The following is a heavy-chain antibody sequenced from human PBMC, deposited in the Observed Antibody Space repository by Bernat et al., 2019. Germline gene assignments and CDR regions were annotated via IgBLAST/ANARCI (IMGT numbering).Heavy chain of an antibody. CDR1: GFTVSSNY. CDR3: AGRGTTVTTSDAVDI. D-gene: IGHD4-17*01. J-gene: IGHJ3*02. Sequence: VQLVESGGGLVQPGGSLRLSCAASGFTVSSNYMSWVRQAPGKGLEWVSVIYSGGSAYYADSVRGRFTISRDHSKNTLFIQMNSLRAEDTAVYYCAGRGTTVTTSDAVDIWGLGTMVTVSS. CDR2: IYSGGSA. V-gene: IGHV3-66*01.